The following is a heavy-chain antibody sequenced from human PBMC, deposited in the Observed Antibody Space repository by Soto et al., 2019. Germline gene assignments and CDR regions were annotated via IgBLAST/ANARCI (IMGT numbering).Heavy chain of an antibody. J-gene: IGHJ4*02. D-gene: IGHD3-22*01. CDR2: IYYSGST. V-gene: IGHV4-31*03. Sequence: TSETLSLTCTVSGGTICSGGYYWSWIRQHPGKGLEWIGYIYYSGSTYYNPSLKSRVTISVDTSKNQFSLKLSSVTAADTAVYYCAMFPDSSGYYLDYWGQGTLVTVSS. CDR3: AMFPDSSGYYLDY. CDR1: GGTICSGGYY.